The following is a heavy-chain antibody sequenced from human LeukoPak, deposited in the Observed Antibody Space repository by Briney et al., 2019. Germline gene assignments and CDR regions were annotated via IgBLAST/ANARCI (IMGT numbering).Heavy chain of an antibody. CDR3: SRARGGGDLYFDY. CDR2: ISRSGATI. CDR1: GFTFSSYG. D-gene: IGHD2-21*02. J-gene: IGHJ4*02. V-gene: IGHV3-48*03. Sequence: AGGSLRLSCAASGFTFSSYGMNWVRQAPGKGPEWISYISRSGATIYYADSVKGRFTISRDHAKNSLYLQMRSLGAEDTAIYYCSRARGGGDLYFDYWGQGTLVTVSS.